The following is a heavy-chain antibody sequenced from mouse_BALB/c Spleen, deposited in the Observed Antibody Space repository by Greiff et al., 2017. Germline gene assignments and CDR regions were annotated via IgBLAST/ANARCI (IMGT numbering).Heavy chain of an antibody. CDR2: IRNKANGYTT. V-gene: IGHV7-3*02. Sequence: EVQGVESGGGLVQPGGSLRLSCATSGFTFTDYYMSWVRQPPGKALEWLGFIRNKANGYTTEYSASVKGRFTISRDNSQSILYLQMNTLRAEDSATYYCARDRGYGNYGVDYWGQGTSVTVSS. CDR3: ARDRGYGNYGVDY. CDR1: GFTFTDYY. D-gene: IGHD2-10*02. J-gene: IGHJ4*01.